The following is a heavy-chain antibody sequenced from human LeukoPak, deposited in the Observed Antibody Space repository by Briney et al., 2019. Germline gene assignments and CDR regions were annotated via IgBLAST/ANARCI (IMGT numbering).Heavy chain of an antibody. J-gene: IGHJ6*02. D-gene: IGHD6-6*01. CDR3: ARGNSLARPFYYYYYGMDV. CDR2: IYYSGST. Sequence: SETLSLTCTVSGGPISSSSYYWGWIRQPPGKGLEWIGSIYYSGSTNYNPSLKSRVTISVDTSKNQFSLKLSSVTAADTAVYYCARGNSLARPFYYYYYGMDVWGQGTTVTVSS. V-gene: IGHV4-39*07. CDR1: GGPISSSSYY.